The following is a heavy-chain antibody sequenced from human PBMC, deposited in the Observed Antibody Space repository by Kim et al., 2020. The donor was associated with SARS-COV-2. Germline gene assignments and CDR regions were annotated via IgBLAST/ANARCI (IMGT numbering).Heavy chain of an antibody. V-gene: IGHV4-39*01. Sequence: TYYHPSLKVRVTISVDTSKHQFALRLSSVTAADAAVYYCARHLRNWYFDLWGRGTLVTVSS. CDR2: T. CDR3: ARHLRNWYFDL. J-gene: IGHJ2*01.